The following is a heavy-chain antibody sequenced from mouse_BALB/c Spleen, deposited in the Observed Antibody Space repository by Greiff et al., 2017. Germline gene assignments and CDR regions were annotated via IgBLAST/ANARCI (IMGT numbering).Heavy chain of an antibody. CDR1: GYSFTSYW. Sequence: QVQLQQSGTVLARPGASVKMSCKASGYSFTSYWMHWVKQRPGQGLEWIGAIYPGNSDTSYNQKFKGKATMTVDKSSSTAYMELARLTSEDSAIYYCARGYGGTPYYAMDYWGQGTSVTVSS. CDR3: ARGYGGTPYYAMDY. D-gene: IGHD2-14*01. J-gene: IGHJ4*01. CDR2: IYPGNSDT. V-gene: IGHV1-87*01.